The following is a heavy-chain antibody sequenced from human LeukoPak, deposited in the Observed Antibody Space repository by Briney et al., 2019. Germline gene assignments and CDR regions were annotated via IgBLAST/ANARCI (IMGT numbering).Heavy chain of an antibody. Sequence: SETLSLTCTVSGGSISSGSYYWSWIRQPAGKGLEWIGRIYTSGSTNYNPSLKSRVTISVDTSKNQLSLKLTSVTAADTAVYYCARDPVSNGGVFDLWGQGTMVTVSS. V-gene: IGHV4-61*02. CDR2: IYTSGST. CDR3: ARDPVSNGGVFDL. CDR1: GGSISSGSYY. D-gene: IGHD2/OR15-2a*01. J-gene: IGHJ3*01.